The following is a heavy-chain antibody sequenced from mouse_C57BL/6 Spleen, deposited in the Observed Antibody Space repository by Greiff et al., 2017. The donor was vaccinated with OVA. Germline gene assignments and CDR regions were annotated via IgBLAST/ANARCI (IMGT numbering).Heavy chain of an antibody. CDR1: GFTFSDYY. D-gene: IGHD4-1*01. V-gene: IGHV5-16*01. CDR3: ARDLGRGGYFDV. J-gene: IGHJ1*03. CDR2: ITYDGSST. Sequence: EVKVEASEGGLVQPGSSMKLSCTASGFTFSDYYMAWVRQVPEKGLEWVANITYDGSSTYYLDSLTSRFLISRDNAKNILYLQMSSLKSEDTATYYCARDLGRGGYFDVWGTGTTVTVSS.